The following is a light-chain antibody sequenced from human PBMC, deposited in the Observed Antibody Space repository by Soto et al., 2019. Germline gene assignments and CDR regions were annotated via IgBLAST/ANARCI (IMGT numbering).Light chain of an antibody. CDR2: GES. CDR3: QQYNYRQPD. J-gene: IGKJ5*01. Sequence: EIVVTQSPATLSVSPGERAALSCRASQSVSGNLALYQQPPGQAPRPLIYGESTRSTGIPARFSGSGFEKGFTLNINSHKSEDFALYYRQQYNYRQPDFGQGTRLEIK. V-gene: IGKV3-15*01. CDR1: QSVSGN.